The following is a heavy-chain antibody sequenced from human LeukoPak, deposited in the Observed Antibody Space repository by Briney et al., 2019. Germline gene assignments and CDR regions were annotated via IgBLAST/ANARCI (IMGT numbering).Heavy chain of an antibody. CDR3: ARDTYRFDDY. J-gene: IGHJ4*02. CDR1: GFTFSTYW. Sequence: GGSLRPSCAASGFTFSTYWMTWVRQAPGKGLEWVASINEDGGDKYYVDSLKGRFTISRDNAKNSLYLQMNSLRAEDTAVYYCARDTYRFDDYWGQGTLVTVSS. V-gene: IGHV3-7*01. CDR2: INEDGGDK.